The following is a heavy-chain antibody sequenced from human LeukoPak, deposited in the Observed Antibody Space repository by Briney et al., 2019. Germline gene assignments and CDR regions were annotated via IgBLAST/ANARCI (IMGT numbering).Heavy chain of an antibody. Sequence: GGSLRLSCAASGFTVSSNYMSWVRQAPGKGLEWVSVIYSGGSTYYADSVKGRFTISRDNSKNTLYLQMNSLRAEDTAVYYCARGRLNDSSGYYRDYWGQGTLVTVSS. D-gene: IGHD3-22*01. CDR1: GFTVSSNY. V-gene: IGHV3-53*01. CDR2: IYSGGST. CDR3: ARGRLNDSSGYYRDY. J-gene: IGHJ4*02.